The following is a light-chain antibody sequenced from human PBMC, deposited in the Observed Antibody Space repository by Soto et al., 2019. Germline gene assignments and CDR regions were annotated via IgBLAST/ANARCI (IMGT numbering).Light chain of an antibody. V-gene: IGKV3-20*01. J-gene: IGKJ2*01. CDR2: GAS. CDR3: QQYGSSGYT. CDR1: QSVSSSY. Sequence: EIVLTQSPGTLSLSPGERATLSCRASQSVSSSYLTWYQQKPGQAPRLLIYGASSRATGIPDRFGGSGSGTDFTLTISRLEPEDFAVYYCQQYGSSGYTFGQGTKLEIK.